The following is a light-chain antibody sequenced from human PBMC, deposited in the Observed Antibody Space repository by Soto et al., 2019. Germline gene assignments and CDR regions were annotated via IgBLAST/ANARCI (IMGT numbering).Light chain of an antibody. V-gene: IGLV1-51*02. J-gene: IGLJ1*01. CDR1: SSNIENNY. CDR2: EDN. CDR3: ATWDSSLSGGV. Sequence: QSVLTQPPSVSAAPGQTVTISCSGSSSNIENNYVSWYRQLPGTAPKLLIYEDNKRPSGIPDRCSGSKSGTSATLGITGLETGDEADYYCATWDSSLSGGVFGTGTKLTVL.